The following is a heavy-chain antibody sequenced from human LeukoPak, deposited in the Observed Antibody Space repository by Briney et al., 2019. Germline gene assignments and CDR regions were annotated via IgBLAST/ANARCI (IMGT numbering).Heavy chain of an antibody. J-gene: IGHJ4*02. CDR1: GFTFSSYS. V-gene: IGHV3-48*04. Sequence: GGSLRLSCAASGFTFSSYSMNWVRQAPGKGLEWVSYISSSSSTIYYADSVKGRFTISRDNAKNSLYLQMNSLRAEDTAVYYCALYCSSTSCYSDYWGQGTLVTVSS. D-gene: IGHD2-2*01. CDR2: ISSSSSTI. CDR3: ALYCSSTSCYSDY.